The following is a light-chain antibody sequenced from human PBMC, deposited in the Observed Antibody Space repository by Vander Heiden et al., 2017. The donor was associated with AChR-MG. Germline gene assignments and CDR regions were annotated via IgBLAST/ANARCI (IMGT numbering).Light chain of an antibody. CDR1: SSDISNYGA. V-gene: IGLV2-14*03. CDR2: DVT. J-gene: IGLJ2*01. Sequence: QSALTQPASGSGSPRQPLTISCPGTSSDISNYGAGYWYQQHPGKAPKLLIYDVTSRPSGLSSRFSGSKSDNTASLTISGLQAEDEADYYCTSYTSDSTVIFGGGTKLTVL. CDR3: TSYTSDSTVI.